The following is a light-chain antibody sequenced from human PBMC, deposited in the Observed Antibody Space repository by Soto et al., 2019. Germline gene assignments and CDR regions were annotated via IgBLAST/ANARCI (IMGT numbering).Light chain of an antibody. Sequence: DVVMTQSPLSLPVTLGQPASISCWSSQSLSYSDGNIYLTWFHQRPGQSPRRVISKVFNRDSGLPDRFSGSGSGTDFVLKSSRVDAEDVGIYYFMQGTHRPSPFGGGTKVESK. V-gene: IGKV2-30*01. CDR2: KVF. CDR1: QSLSYSDGNIY. J-gene: IGKJ4*01. CDR3: MQGTHRPSP.